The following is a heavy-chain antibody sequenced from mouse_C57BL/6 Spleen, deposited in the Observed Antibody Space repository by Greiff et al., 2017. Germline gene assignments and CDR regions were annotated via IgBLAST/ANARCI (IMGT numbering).Heavy chain of an antibody. V-gene: IGHV1-4*01. CDR3: ARSYGSSYWYFDV. CDR2: INPSSGYT. Sequence: QVQLKESGAELARPGASVKMSCKASGYTFTSYTMHWVKQRPGQGLEWIGYINPSSGYTKYNQKFKDKATLTADKSSSTAYMQLSSLTSEDSTVYYGARSYGSSYWYFDVWGTGTTVTVSS. D-gene: IGHD1-1*01. CDR1: GYTFTSYT. J-gene: IGHJ1*03.